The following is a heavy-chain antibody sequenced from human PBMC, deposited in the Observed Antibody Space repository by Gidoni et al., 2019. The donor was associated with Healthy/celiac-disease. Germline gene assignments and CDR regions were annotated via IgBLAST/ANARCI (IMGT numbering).Heavy chain of an antibody. V-gene: IGHV1-18*04. J-gene: IGHJ4*02. CDR1: GYTFTSYG. Sequence: QVQLVQSGAEVKKPGASVKDSCKASGYTFTSYGISWVRQAPGQGLEWMGWISAYNGNTNYAQKLQGRVTMTTDTSTSTAYIELRSLISYDTAVYYCARIGSGWYQGYWGQGTLVTVSS. CDR3: ARIGSGWYQGY. D-gene: IGHD6-19*01. CDR2: ISAYNGNT.